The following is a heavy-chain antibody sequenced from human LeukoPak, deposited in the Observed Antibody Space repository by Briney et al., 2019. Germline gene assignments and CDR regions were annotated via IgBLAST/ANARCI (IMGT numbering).Heavy chain of an antibody. V-gene: IGHV5-51*01. D-gene: IGHD6-13*01. J-gene: IGHJ4*02. Sequence: GQSLKTPARDPDYSFTNYWSAWVRQLPGKGLDWMGIIYPGDSDTQYSPSFQAQVTISADKSLSPAYLQWRSLKASATPMYTCARLTSLIAPPPVWGQGTLVTVSS. CDR2: IYPGDSDT. CDR3: ARLTSLIAPPPV. CDR1: DYSFTNYW.